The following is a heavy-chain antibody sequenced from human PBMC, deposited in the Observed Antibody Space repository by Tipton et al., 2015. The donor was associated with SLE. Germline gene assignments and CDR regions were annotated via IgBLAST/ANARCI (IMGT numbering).Heavy chain of an antibody. CDR2: IYYTGST. Sequence: TLSLTCTVSGGSIRGHYWSWIRQPPGKGLDWIGYIYYTGSTNYNPSLKSRVTISVDTSKNQFSLKLSSVTAADTAVYYCARGGWGGDFRYWGQGTLVTVSS. CDR1: GGSIRGHY. V-gene: IGHV4-59*11. J-gene: IGHJ4*02. D-gene: IGHD6-19*01. CDR3: ARGGWGGDFRY.